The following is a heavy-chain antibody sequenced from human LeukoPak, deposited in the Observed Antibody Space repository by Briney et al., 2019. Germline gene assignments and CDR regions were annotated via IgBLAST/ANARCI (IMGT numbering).Heavy chain of an antibody. D-gene: IGHD3-22*01. CDR3: AKSNGYGLIDI. V-gene: IGHV4-38-2*02. CDR2: MYYSGNT. J-gene: IGHJ3*02. CDR1: GYSISSGYY. Sequence: SETLSLTCTVSGYSISSGYYWGWIRQPPGKGLEWIGSMYYSGNTYYNPSLRSRVTISVDTSRNQFSLKLNSVTAADTAVYYCAKSNGYGLIDIWGQGTMVTVSS.